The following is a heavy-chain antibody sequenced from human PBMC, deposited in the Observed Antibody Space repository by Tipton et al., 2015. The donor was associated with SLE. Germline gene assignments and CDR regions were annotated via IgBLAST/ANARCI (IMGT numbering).Heavy chain of an antibody. J-gene: IGHJ6*02. CDR1: GFSVSSNY. Sequence: SLRLSCAASGFSVSSNYMSWVRQAPGRGLEWVSVIFVGGATFHADSVKGRFTSSRDNSKNALYLQMNSLRPEDTAVYYCAKEESGYYYYYYGMDVWGHGTTVTVSS. V-gene: IGHV3-53*05. CDR3: AKEESGYYYYYYGMDV. CDR2: IFVGGAT. D-gene: IGHD3-10*01.